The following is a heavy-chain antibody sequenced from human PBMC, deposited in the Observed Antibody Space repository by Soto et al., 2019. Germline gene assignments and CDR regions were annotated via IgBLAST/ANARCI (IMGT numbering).Heavy chain of an antibody. J-gene: IGHJ4*02. Sequence: QVQLVESGGGVVQPGRSLRLSCAASGFTFSSYAMHWVRQAPGKGLEWVAVISYDGSNKYYADSVKGRITISRDNSKNTRYLQMNSLRAEDTAVYYCAVYGPGFDYWGQGTLVTVSS. CDR1: GFTFSSYA. D-gene: IGHD4-17*01. V-gene: IGHV3-30-3*01. CDR2: ISYDGSNK. CDR3: AVYGPGFDY.